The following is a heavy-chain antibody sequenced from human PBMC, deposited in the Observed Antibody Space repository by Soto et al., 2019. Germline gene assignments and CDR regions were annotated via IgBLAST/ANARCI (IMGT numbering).Heavy chain of an antibody. J-gene: IGHJ4*02. CDR1: GGSISTVDYW. CDR2: IYDGGRT. Sequence: TLSLTCTVSGGSISTVDYWWSWIRQSPDMGLEWIGHIYDGGRTYNNPSLESRVTMSVDTSKSQLSLTLSSVSAADTAVYYCARGPSGDKVDSWGQGTLVTVSS. V-gene: IGHV4-30-4*01. CDR3: ARGPSGDKVDS. D-gene: IGHD7-27*01.